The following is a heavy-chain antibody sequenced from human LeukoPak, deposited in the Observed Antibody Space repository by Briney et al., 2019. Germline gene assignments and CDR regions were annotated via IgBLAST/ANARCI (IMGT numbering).Heavy chain of an antibody. D-gene: IGHD2-2*01. J-gene: IGHJ4*02. CDR2: IDTSGSA. V-gene: IGHV4-61*02. Sequence: PSETLSLTCTVSGGSISSGSYYWSWIRQPAGKGLEWIGRIDTSGSANYNPSLKTRVTISVDTSKNQFSLKLSSVTAADTAVYYCARGYCSSTRCYWRYWGQGTLVTVSS. CDR3: ARGYCSSTRCYWRY. CDR1: GGSISSGSYY.